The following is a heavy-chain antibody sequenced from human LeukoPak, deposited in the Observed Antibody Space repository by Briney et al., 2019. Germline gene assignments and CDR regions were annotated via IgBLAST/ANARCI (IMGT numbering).Heavy chain of an antibody. V-gene: IGHV3-30*04. Sequence: GGSLRLSCATSGFTFSSYTLHWVRQAAGKGLEWVAVILYDGSTKYYADSVKGRFTISRDSSKNTLYLQMNSLRDEDTAVYYCVRDRLHYVEYEKTFDYWGQGTLVTVSS. CDR2: ILYDGSTK. J-gene: IGHJ4*02. D-gene: IGHD4-17*01. CDR3: VRDRLHYVEYEKTFDY. CDR1: GFTFSSYT.